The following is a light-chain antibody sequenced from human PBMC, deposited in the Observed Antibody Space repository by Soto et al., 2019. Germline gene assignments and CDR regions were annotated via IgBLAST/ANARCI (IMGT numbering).Light chain of an antibody. CDR3: SSYAGNSRYV. CDR1: SSDVGRYNY. Sequence: LTQPPSASGSPGQSVTISCTGASSDVGRYNYISWYQQRPGKAPKLIIYEVSKRPSGVPDRLSGFKYGNTASLTVSGLQAEDEADYYCSSYAGNSRYVFGTGTKVTVL. CDR2: EVS. V-gene: IGLV2-8*01. J-gene: IGLJ1*01.